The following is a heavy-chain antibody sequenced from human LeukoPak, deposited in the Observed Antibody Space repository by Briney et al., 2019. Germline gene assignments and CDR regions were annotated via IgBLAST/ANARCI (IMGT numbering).Heavy chain of an antibody. CDR2: ISSNGGST. D-gene: IGHD1-26*01. J-gene: IGHJ4*02. CDR3: VKGHLVWELGDYFDY. V-gene: IGHV3-64D*09. Sequence: GRSLILSCAASGFTFGTYGMHWVRQAPGKGLEYVSAISSNGGSTYYADSVKGRFTISRDNSKNTLYLQMSSLRAEDTAAYYCVKGHLVWELGDYFDYWGQGTLVTVSS. CDR1: GFTFGTYG.